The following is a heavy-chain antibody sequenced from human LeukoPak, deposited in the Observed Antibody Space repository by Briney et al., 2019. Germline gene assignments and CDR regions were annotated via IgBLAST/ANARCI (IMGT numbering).Heavy chain of an antibody. CDR3: AKEFAYSSGWYYDY. CDR1: GFTFSNYA. D-gene: IGHD6-19*01. CDR2: ISDGGDSI. Sequence: GGSLRLSCAASGFTFSNYAMNWVRQAPGKGLEWVSAISDGGDSIYYADSVKGRFTISRDNSKNTLYLQMNSLRAEDTAVYYCAKEFAYSSGWYYDYWGQGTLVTVSS. J-gene: IGHJ4*02. V-gene: IGHV3-23*01.